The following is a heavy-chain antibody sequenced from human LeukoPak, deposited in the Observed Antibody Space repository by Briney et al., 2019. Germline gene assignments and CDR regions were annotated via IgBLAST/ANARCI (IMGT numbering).Heavy chain of an antibody. CDR2: ISSRSSYI. D-gene: IGHD3-22*01. J-gene: IGHJ4*02. Sequence: GGSLRLSCAASGFTFRNYSMNWVRQAPGKGLEWVSSISSRSSYIYYAYSVKGRFPISRDNAKNSLYLQMNSLRAEDTAVYYCARDPYDSSGYYYDYFDYWGQGTLVTVSS. CDR3: ARDPYDSSGYYYDYFDY. CDR1: GFTFRNYS. V-gene: IGHV3-21*01.